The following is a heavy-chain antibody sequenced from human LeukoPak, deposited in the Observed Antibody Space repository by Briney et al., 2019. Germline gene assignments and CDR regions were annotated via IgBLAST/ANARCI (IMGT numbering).Heavy chain of an antibody. V-gene: IGHV3-66*01. Sequence: GGSLRLSCAASGFTFSDYYMTWVRQAPGKGLEWVSVIFSGGATYFADFVKGRFTLSRENAKSSLYLQMNSLRAGDTAVYYCARVLTARSGGYDAFDIWGQGTMVTVSS. CDR2: IFSGGAT. D-gene: IGHD6-25*01. J-gene: IGHJ3*02. CDR3: ARVLTARSGGYDAFDI. CDR1: GFTFSDYY.